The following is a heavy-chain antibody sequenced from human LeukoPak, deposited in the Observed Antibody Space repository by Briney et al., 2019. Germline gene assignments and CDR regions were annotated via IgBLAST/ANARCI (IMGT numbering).Heavy chain of an antibody. V-gene: IGHV3-23*01. Sequence: GRSRRLSCVVSGLTFSSYSMTWVRHAPGKGLDWVSGISASGGETWYPDSVKGRFTISRDNSKNTLFLQMNSLRVEDTAIYYCAKDAAGPEYWGQGTLVSVSS. CDR2: ISASGGET. CDR1: GLTFSSYS. D-gene: IGHD6-13*01. J-gene: IGHJ4*02. CDR3: AKDAAGPEY.